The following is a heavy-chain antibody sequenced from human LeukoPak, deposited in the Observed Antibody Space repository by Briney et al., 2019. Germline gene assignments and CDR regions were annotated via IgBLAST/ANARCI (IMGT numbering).Heavy chain of an antibody. J-gene: IGHJ4*02. D-gene: IGHD3-10*01. CDR1: GCTISSYY. CDR3: ARGSYYGSGSYYFYFDY. Sequence: SETLSLNCTGSGCTISSYYWSWLPQPPGKGLMWFGHLYTSGSTNYNPSLKSRVTMSVETSKNQFSLKLSSVTAADTAVYYCARGSYYGSGSYYFYFDYWGQGTLVTVSS. V-gene: IGHV4-4*07. CDR2: LYTSGST.